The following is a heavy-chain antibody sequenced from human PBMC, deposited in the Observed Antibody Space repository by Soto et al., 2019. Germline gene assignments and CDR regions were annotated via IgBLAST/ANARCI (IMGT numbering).Heavy chain of an antibody. CDR1: GFTVSSNY. J-gene: IGHJ6*02. CDR3: ARDPPATRNGIDV. Sequence: GGSLRLSCAASGFTVSSNYMSWVRQAPGKGLEWVSVIYSGGSTYYADSVRGRFTISRDNSKNTLYLQMKSLRAEDTAVYYCARDPPATRNGIDVWGQGTTVTVSS. CDR2: IYSGGST. V-gene: IGHV3-53*01.